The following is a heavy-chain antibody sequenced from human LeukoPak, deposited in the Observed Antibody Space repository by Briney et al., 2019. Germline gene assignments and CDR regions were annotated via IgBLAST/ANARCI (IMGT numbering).Heavy chain of an antibody. Sequence: GGSLRLSCAASGFKLSSYWMSWVRQAPGKGLEWVASIKQDGGEKYYVDSVKGRFTISRDNAKNSLYLQMNSLRAEDTAVYYCVRWLQPSDTFDLWGQGTMVTVSS. CDR3: VRWLQPSDTFDL. J-gene: IGHJ3*01. V-gene: IGHV3-7*01. D-gene: IGHD5-12*01. CDR1: GFKLSSYW. CDR2: IKQDGGEK.